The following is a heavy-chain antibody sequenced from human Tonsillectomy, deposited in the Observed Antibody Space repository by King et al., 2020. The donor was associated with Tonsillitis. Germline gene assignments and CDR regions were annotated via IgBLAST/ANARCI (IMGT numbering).Heavy chain of an antibody. CDR1: GFTFTNHG. CDR3: VKDTFNPVVVAAYYGMDV. Sequence: QVQLVESGGGVVQPGGSLRLSCAASGFTFTNHGMHWVRQAPDKGLEGVAFIRYDGSNKHYADSVKGRFTVSRDNSKNTLYLQMNSLRAEDTAVYYCVKDTFNPVVVAAYYGMDVWGPGTTVTVSS. J-gene: IGHJ6*02. D-gene: IGHD2-15*01. V-gene: IGHV3-30*02. CDR2: IRYDGSNK.